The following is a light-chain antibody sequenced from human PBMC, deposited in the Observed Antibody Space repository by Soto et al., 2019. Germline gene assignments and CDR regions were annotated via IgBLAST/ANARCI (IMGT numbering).Light chain of an antibody. CDR1: QTVSSSY. V-gene: IGKV3-20*01. Sequence: EIVLTQSPGTLSLSPGERGTLSCRASQTVSSSYLAWYQQKPGQAPRLLIYGASSRATGIPDRFSGSGSVTDFTLTISRLEPEDFAVYYCQQYGNSPWTFGQGTQ. CDR2: GAS. CDR3: QQYGNSPWT. J-gene: IGKJ1*01.